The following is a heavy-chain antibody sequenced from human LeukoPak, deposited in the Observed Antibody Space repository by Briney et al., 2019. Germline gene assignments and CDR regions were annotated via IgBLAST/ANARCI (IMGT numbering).Heavy chain of an antibody. D-gene: IGHD6-19*01. CDR1: GFTFDDYA. CDR2: ITWNSHTV. Sequence: GGSLRLSCTASGFTFDDYAMHWVRQAPGKGLEWVSGITWNSHTVDYGDSVKGRFTMSRDNARNSLYLQMNSLRAEDTAVYYCARDQGVAGTIGYWGQGTLVTVSS. CDR3: ARDQGVAGTIGY. V-gene: IGHV3-9*01. J-gene: IGHJ4*02.